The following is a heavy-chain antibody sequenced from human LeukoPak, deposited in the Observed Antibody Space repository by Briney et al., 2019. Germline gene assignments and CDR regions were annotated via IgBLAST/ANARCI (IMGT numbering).Heavy chain of an antibody. CDR1: VYTFTSYY. V-gene: IGHV1-46*04. CDR2: INPVGGST. J-gene: IGHJ6*02. D-gene: IGHD6-19*01. CDR3: ARDGKHIAVPGVRYPMDV. Sequence: ASVKVSCKASVYTFTSYYIHWVRQARGQGLEWMGLINPVGGSTSYAQKLQGRFSMTRDTSTNTVYMELSGLRSEDTAVYYCARDGKHIAVPGVRYPMDVWGQGTTVTVS.